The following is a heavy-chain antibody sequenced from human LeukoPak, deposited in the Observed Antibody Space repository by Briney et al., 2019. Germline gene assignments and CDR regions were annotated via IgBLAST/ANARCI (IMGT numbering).Heavy chain of an antibody. J-gene: IGHJ4*02. V-gene: IGHV3-53*01. CDR2: IYSGGNT. Sequence: GGSLRLSCTVSGFTVSSNSWSWVRQAPGKGLEWVSFIYSGGNTHYSDSVKGRFTVSRDNSKNTLYLQMNSLRAEDTAIYYCARRAGEYSHPYDYWGQGTLVTVSS. D-gene: IGHD2-15*01. CDR1: GFTVSSNS. CDR3: ARRAGEYSHPYDY.